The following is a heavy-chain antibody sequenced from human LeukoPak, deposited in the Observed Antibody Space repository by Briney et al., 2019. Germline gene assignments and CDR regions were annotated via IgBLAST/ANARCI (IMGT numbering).Heavy chain of an antibody. J-gene: IGHJ4*02. CDR2: IYPGASDT. CDR1: GYSFTSYW. CDR3: ARGGSVVVPAASFDY. D-gene: IGHD2-2*01. Sequence: GESLKTPRKGSGYSFTSYWNGWVRQMPGKGLELIGIIYPGASDTRDSPSFHGQVTISADKSISTAYLQWSSLKASDPAMYYCARGGSVVVPAASFDYWGQGTLVTVSS. V-gene: IGHV5-51*01.